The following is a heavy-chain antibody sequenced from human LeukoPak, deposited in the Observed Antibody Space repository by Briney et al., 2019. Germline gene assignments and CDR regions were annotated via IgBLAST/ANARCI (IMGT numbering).Heavy chain of an antibody. Sequence: SETLSLTCAVSADSFSSHYWTWIRQPPGKGLEWIGYISYIGSTNYNPSLKSRVTISIDTSKNQFSLKLSSVTAADTAVYYCARDLVTVTKGFDIWGQGQWSASLQ. V-gene: IGHV4-59*11. J-gene: IGHJ3*02. CDR3: ARDLVTVTKGFDI. CDR2: ISYIGST. CDR1: ADSFSSHY. D-gene: IGHD4-17*01.